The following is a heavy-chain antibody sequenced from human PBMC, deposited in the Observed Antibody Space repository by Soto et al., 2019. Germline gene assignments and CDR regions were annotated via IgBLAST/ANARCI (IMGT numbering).Heavy chain of an antibody. J-gene: IGHJ5*02. CDR1: GFTFSSYA. CDR2: ISGSGGST. CDR3: ANLGERSSVFQRLGWFDP. V-gene: IGHV3-23*01. D-gene: IGHD6-6*01. Sequence: GGSLRLSCAASGFTFSSYAMSWVRQAPGKGLEWVSAISGSGGSTYYADSVKGRFTISRDNSKNTLYLQMNSLRAEDTAVYYCANLGERSSVFQRLGWFDPWGQGTLVTVSS.